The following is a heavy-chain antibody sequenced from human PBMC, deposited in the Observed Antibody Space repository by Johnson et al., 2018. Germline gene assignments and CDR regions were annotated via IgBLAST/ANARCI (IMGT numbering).Heavy chain of an antibody. V-gene: IGHV3-74*01. D-gene: IGHD1-26*01. Sequence: VQLQESGGTLVQPGGSLRLSCAASGFTFSSYSMHSVRQAPGEGLVWVSRINSDRSSTTYADSVRGRFTISRDNAKNTLYLQMNRLRAADTAVYYCARESGSDYGCFQHWGQGSLVTVAS. CDR2: INSDRSST. CDR3: ARESGSDYGCFQH. CDR1: GFTFSSYS. J-gene: IGHJ1*01.